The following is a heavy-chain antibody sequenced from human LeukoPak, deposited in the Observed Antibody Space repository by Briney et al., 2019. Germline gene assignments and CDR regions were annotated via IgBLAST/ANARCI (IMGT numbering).Heavy chain of an antibody. CDR2: ISDSGSDT. CDR1: GATFSNYG. V-gene: IGHV3-23*01. Sequence: GGSLRLSCAASGATFSNYGMSWVRQAPGKGLEWVSAISDSGSDTYYADSVKGRFTISRDNSKNTMYLQMNSLRAEDTAVYYCAKRVPYSSSSVYFDSWGQGTLVTVSS. J-gene: IGHJ4*02. CDR3: AKRVPYSSSSVYFDS. D-gene: IGHD6-6*01.